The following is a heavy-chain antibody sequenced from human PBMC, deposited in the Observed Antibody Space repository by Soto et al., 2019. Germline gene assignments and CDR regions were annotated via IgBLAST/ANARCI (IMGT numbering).Heavy chain of an antibody. D-gene: IGHD2-8*02. CDR1: GFSFSSYA. CDR2: ISGNGGTT. Sequence: EVQLLQSGGGLVQPGGSLSLSCAASGFSFSSYAMDWVRQAPGKGLEWVSGISGNGGTTYNADSVRGRYTISRDNSKKTLYLPMNSLRAEDTAIYYCAKDAATIFGGVGYFGYWGQGALVTVSS. CDR3: AKDAATIFGGVGYFGY. J-gene: IGHJ4*02. V-gene: IGHV3-23*01.